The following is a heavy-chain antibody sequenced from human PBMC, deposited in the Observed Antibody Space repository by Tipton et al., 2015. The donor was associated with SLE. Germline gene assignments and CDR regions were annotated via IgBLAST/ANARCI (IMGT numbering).Heavy chain of an antibody. V-gene: IGHV3-72*01. CDR3: ARVRRFCVSASCLYRGFDI. D-gene: IGHD2-2*01. Sequence: SLRLSCAVSGFTFSDHYMDWVRQAPGKGLEWVGRTRNKANSYSTEYAASVKDRFSISRDDSKNSLYLQMNSLKTEDTAVYYCARVRRFCVSASCLYRGFDIWGQGTMVTVSS. CDR2: TRNKANSYST. CDR1: GFTFSDHY. J-gene: IGHJ3*02.